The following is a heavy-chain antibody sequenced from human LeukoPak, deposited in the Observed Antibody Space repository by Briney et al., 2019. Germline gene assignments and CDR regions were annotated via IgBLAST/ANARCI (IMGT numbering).Heavy chain of an antibody. D-gene: IGHD1-1*01. CDR3: ARAKWNDVGYFDY. CDR1: GGSISSSNW. Sequence: PSETLSLTCAVSGGSISSSNWWSWVRQPPGKGLEWIGEIFHSGSTNYNPSLKGRVTISVDKSKNQFSLKLSSVTAADTAVYYCARAKWNDVGYFDYWGQGTLVTVSS. CDR2: IFHSGST. J-gene: IGHJ4*02. V-gene: IGHV4-4*02.